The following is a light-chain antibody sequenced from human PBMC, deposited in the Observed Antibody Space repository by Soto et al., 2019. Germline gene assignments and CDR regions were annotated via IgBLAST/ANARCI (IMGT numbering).Light chain of an antibody. CDR3: QQYNNYPYT. J-gene: IGKJ2*01. Sequence: EIEMTQSAATLSVSPGERAALSCRASQSVSNNLAWYQQKPGQAPKLLIYGASIMATGIPARFSGSGSGTEFTLTISSLQSEDFAFYYCQQYNNYPYTFGQGTKLAIK. CDR2: GAS. V-gene: IGKV3-15*01. CDR1: QSVSNN.